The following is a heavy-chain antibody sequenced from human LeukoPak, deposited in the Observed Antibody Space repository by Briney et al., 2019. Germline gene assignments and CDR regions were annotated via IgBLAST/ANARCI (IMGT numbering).Heavy chain of an antibody. CDR1: GFTSSSYA. J-gene: IGHJ5*02. CDR2: ISGSGGST. D-gene: IGHD1-7*01. CDR3: AKDRRITGTTGGWFDP. V-gene: IGHV3-23*01. Sequence: GGSLRLSCAASGFTSSSYAMSWVRQAPGKGLEWVSAISGSGGSTYYADSVKGRFTISRDNSKNTLYLQMNSLRAEDTAVYYCAKDRRITGTTGGWFDPWGQGTLVTVSS.